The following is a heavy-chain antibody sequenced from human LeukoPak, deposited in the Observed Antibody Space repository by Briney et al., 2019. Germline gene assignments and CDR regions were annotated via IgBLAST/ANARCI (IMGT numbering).Heavy chain of an antibody. CDR2: IYYSGST. D-gene: IGHD7-27*01. Sequence: SETLSLTCTVSGGSISSYYWSWIRQPPGRGLEWIGYIYYSGSTNYNPSLKSRVTISVDTSKNQFSLKLSSVTAADTAVYYCARTSWGNYYYYYYMDVWGKGTTVTVSS. J-gene: IGHJ6*03. CDR3: ARTSWGNYYYYYYMDV. V-gene: IGHV4-59*01. CDR1: GGSISSYY.